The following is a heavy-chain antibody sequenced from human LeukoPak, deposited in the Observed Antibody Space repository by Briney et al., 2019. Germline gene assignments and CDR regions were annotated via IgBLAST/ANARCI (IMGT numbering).Heavy chain of an antibody. CDR2: TYYRSKWNN. Sequence: SQTLSLTCAISGDTVSSNSAAWNWIRQSPSRGLEWLGRTYYRSKWNNDYAVSVKGRITINPDTSKNQFSLQLNSVTPEGTAVYYCARDFCSGGSCYWRFDYWGQGTLVTVSS. D-gene: IGHD2-15*01. CDR1: GDTVSSNSAA. CDR3: ARDFCSGGSCYWRFDY. V-gene: IGHV6-1*01. J-gene: IGHJ4*02.